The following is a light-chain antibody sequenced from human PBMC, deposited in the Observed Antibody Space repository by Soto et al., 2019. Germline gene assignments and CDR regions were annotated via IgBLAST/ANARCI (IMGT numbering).Light chain of an antibody. CDR2: EAT. V-gene: IGKV1-5*03. CDR3: QNYNNCLRA. CDR1: LSVSRN. Sequence: DIEMTQSPATLSVSVGERVTITCRASLSVSRNLAWYQQKPGKAPKLLIYEATSREDGIPARFSGSGSGTEFSLTITSLQPEDFAAYHCQNYNNCLRAFGQGTKLEIK. J-gene: IGKJ1*01.